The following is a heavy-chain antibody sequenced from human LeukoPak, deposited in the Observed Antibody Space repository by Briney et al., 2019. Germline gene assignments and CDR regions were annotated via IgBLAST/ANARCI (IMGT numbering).Heavy chain of an antibody. J-gene: IGHJ6*02. CDR2: IIPIFGTA. CDR1: GYTFTSYG. CDR3: ARGDRPLYSNYDYYYYGMDV. Sequence: SVKVSCKASGYTFTSYGISWVRQAPGQGLEWMGGIIPIFGTANYAQKFQGRVTITADESTSTAYMELSSLRSEDTAVYYCARGDRPLYSNYDYYYYGMDVWGQGTTVTVSS. D-gene: IGHD4-11*01. V-gene: IGHV1-69*13.